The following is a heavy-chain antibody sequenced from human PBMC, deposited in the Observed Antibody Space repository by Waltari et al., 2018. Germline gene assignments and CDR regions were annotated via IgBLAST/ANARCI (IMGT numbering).Heavy chain of an antibody. CDR2: IIPILGTA. Sequence: QVQLVQSGAEVKKPGSSVKVSCKASGGTFSSYAISWVRQAPGQGLEWMGGIIPILGTANYAQKFQGRVTITAYKSTSTAYMELSSLRSEDTAVYYWARDACGGDCYSHFDYWGQGTLVTVSS. CDR1: GGTFSSYA. V-gene: IGHV1-69*10. D-gene: IGHD2-21*01. J-gene: IGHJ4*02. CDR3: ARDACGGDCYSHFDY.